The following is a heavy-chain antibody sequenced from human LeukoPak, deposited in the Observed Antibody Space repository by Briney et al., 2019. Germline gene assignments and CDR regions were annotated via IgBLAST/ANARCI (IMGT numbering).Heavy chain of an antibody. Sequence: SETLSLTCAVYGGSFSGYYWSWIRQPPGKGLEWIGEINHSESTNYNPSLKSRVTISVDTSKNQFSLKLSSETAADTAVYYCARGVQLGLLNSYYFDYWGQGTLVTVSS. V-gene: IGHV4-34*01. D-gene: IGHD5-18*01. CDR1: GGSFSGYY. J-gene: IGHJ4*02. CDR2: INHSEST. CDR3: ARGVQLGLLNSYYFDY.